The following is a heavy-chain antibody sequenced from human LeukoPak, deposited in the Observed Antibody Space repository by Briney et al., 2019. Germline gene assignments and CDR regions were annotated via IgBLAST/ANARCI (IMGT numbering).Heavy chain of an antibody. CDR2: INHSGTT. CDR1: GASLSGYY. D-gene: IGHD6-19*01. J-gene: IGHJ4*02. V-gene: IGHV4-34*01. Sequence: PSETLSLTCGVHGASLSGYYWTWIRQSPGKGLEWIGEINHSGTTDDNPSLKSRVTISVDTSKTQFSLKLTSVTAAGTAVYYCARGRGWNYFDYWGLGTLVTASS. CDR3: ARGRGWNYFDY.